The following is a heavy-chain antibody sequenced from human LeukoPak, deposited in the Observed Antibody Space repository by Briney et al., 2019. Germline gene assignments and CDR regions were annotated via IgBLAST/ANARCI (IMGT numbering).Heavy chain of an antibody. CDR3: ARGPRPGSSGYPNLDY. J-gene: IGHJ4*02. CDR1: GFTVSTNY. D-gene: IGHD3-22*01. Sequence: PGGSLRLSCAASGFTVSTNYMNWVRQAPGKGLEWVSFIYGSRTKNYADSVKGRFTISSDDSKNTLYLQMNSLRAEDTGVYYCARGPRPGSSGYPNLDYWGQGTLVSVSS. CDR2: IYGSRTK. V-gene: IGHV3-53*01.